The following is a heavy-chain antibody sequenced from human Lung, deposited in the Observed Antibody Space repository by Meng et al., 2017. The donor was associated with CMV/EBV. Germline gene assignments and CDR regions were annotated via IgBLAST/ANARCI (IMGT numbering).Heavy chain of an antibody. J-gene: IGHJ6*02. CDR1: GYTFTGYY. CDR3: ARDRVPAAFRDYGMDV. CDR2: INPNSGGT. V-gene: IGHV1-2*02. Sequence: ASXXVSXKASGYTFTGYYMHWVRQAPGQGLEWMGWINPNSGGTNYAQKFQGRVTMTRDTSISTAYMELSRLRSDDTAVYYCARDRVPAAFRDYGMDVWGQGTRVTVSS. D-gene: IGHD2-2*01.